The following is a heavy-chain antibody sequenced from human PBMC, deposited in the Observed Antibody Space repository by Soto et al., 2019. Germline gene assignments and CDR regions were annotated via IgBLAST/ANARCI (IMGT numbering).Heavy chain of an antibody. CDR1: GYTLTELS. V-gene: IGHV1-24*01. J-gene: IGHJ6*02. CDR2: FDTEDGET. CDR3: ATDWSVGPDYYGMDV. Sequence: ASVKVSCKVSGYTLTELSMHWVRQAPGKGLEWMGGFDTEDGETIYAQKFQGRVTMTEDTSTDTAYMELSSLRSEDTSVYFCATDWSVGPDYYGMDVWGQGTTVTVSS. D-gene: IGHD1-26*01.